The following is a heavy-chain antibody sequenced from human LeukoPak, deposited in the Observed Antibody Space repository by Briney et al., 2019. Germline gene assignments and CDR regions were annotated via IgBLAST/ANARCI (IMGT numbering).Heavy chain of an antibody. D-gene: IGHD2-15*01. CDR3: ARDPPRGWDAFDI. J-gene: IGHJ3*02. V-gene: IGHV4-4*07. Sequence: PSETLSLTCTVSGGSISSYCWSWIRQPAGKGLEWIGRIYTSGSTNYHPSLKSRVTMSVDTSKNQFSLKLSSVTAADTAVYYCARDPPRGWDAFDIWGQGTMVTVSS. CDR1: GGSISSYC. CDR2: IYTSGST.